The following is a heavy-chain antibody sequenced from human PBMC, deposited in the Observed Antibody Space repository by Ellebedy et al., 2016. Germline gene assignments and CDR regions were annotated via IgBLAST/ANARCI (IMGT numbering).Heavy chain of an antibody. CDR2: ITPSDGGT. D-gene: IGHD2-2*01. Sequence: ASVKVSCXAIGYSYTSHYVHWVRQAPGQGLEWMGTITPSDGGTTVAQRFQDRLTMTRDTSTDTVYLDLRSLISEDTATYFCVRVDGYASSQTLWGQGTAVTVSS. J-gene: IGHJ1*01. V-gene: IGHV1-46*01. CDR1: GYSYTSHY. CDR3: VRVDGYASSQTL.